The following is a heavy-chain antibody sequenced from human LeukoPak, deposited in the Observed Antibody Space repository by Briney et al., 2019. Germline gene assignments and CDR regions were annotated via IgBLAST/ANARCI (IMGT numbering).Heavy chain of an antibody. D-gene: IGHD3-3*01. Sequence: GASLRLSCAASGFTFSSYAMSWVRQAPGKGLEWVSAISGSGGSTYYADSVKGRFTISRDNSKNTLYLQMNSLRAEDTAVYYCAKVKAPYDFWSGYCSPFNYWGQGTLVTVSS. CDR1: GFTFSSYA. CDR2: ISGSGGST. J-gene: IGHJ4*02. CDR3: AKVKAPYDFWSGYCSPFNY. V-gene: IGHV3-23*01.